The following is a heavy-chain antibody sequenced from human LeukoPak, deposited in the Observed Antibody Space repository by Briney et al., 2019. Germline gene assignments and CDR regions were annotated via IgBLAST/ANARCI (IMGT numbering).Heavy chain of an antibody. J-gene: IGHJ6*02. Sequence: GGSLRLSCAASGFTFSSYGMHWVRQAPGKGLEWVAFIRYDGSNKYYADSVKGRFTISRDNSKNTLYLQMNSLRAEDTAVYYCAKRYYYDSSGYPTYYYYGPDVWGQGTTVTVSS. CDR1: GFTFSSYG. CDR3: AKRYYYDSSGYPTYYYYGPDV. CDR2: IRYDGSNK. V-gene: IGHV3-30*02. D-gene: IGHD3-22*01.